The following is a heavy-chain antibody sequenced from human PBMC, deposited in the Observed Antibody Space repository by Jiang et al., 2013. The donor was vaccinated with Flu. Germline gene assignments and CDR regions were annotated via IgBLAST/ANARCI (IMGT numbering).Heavy chain of an antibody. V-gene: IGHV1-69*06. J-gene: IGHJ6*02. CDR1: GGTFSSYA. CDR2: IIPIFGTA. D-gene: IGHD2-2*01. CDR3: ARRGSMEGIVVVPAAGVGSYYYYGMDV. Sequence: GAEVKKPGSSVKVSCKASGGTFSSYAISWVRQAPGQGLEWMGGIIPIFGTANYAQKFQGRVTITADKSTSTAYMELSSLRSEDTAVYYCARRGSMEGIVVVPAAGVGSYYYYGMDVWGQGTTVTVSS.